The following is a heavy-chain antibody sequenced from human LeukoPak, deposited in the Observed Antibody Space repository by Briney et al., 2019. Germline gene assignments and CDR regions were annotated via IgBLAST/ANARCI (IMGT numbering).Heavy chain of an antibody. J-gene: IGHJ4*02. CDR3: ARDRRYSYGYGDF. CDR1: GFTFSSYA. Sequence: GGSLRLSCAASGFTFSSYAMHWVRQAPGKGLEWVAVISYDGSNKYYADSVKGRFTISRDNSKNTLYLQMNSLRAEDTAVYYCARDRRYSYGYGDFWGQGTLVTVSS. D-gene: IGHD5-18*01. CDR2: ISYDGSNK. V-gene: IGHV3-30*04.